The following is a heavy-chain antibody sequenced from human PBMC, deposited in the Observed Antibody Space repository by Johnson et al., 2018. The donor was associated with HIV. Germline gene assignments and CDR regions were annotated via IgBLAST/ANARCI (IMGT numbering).Heavy chain of an antibody. CDR1: GFTFSSYA. J-gene: IGHJ3*02. CDR3: ARGGGCGGDCYSGFDAFDI. D-gene: IGHD2-21*01. CDR2: ISYDGSNK. V-gene: IGHV3-30-3*01. Sequence: QVQLVESGGGVVQPGRSLRLSCAASGFTFSSYAMHWVRQAPGKGLEWVAVISYDGSNKYYADSVTGRFTISRDNSQNTLYLQMNSLTTEDTAAYYCARGGGCGGDCYSGFDAFDIWGQGTMVTVS.